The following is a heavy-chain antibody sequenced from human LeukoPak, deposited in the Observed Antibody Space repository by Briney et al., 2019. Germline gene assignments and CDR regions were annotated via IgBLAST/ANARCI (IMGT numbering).Heavy chain of an antibody. Sequence: SETLSLICAVSGYSITSNYYWAWIRQPPGRGLEWIGSIHHGVSTFYNPSLKSRVIISVDTSNNHFSLRLTSVTAADTAVYYCARGRDDSTNYTPYYFDYWGQGALVAVSS. CDR3: ARGRDDSTNYTPYYFDY. V-gene: IGHV4-38-2*01. CDR1: GYSITSNYY. CDR2: IHHGVST. D-gene: IGHD2-8*01. J-gene: IGHJ4*02.